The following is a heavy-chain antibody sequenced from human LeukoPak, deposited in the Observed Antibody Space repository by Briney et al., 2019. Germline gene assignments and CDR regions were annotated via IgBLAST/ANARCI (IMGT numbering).Heavy chain of an antibody. Sequence: GGSLRLSCAHSRLPFSSFATVWVRQAPGKGLEWVSALSGPATRAIYADSVRGRFTISRDNFKNTLYLQMNSLRAEDMALYYCAKDGRPFDLWGRGTLVTVSS. V-gene: IGHV3-23*01. CDR1: RLPFSSFA. CDR2: LSGPATRA. J-gene: IGHJ2*01. CDR3: AKDGRPFDL.